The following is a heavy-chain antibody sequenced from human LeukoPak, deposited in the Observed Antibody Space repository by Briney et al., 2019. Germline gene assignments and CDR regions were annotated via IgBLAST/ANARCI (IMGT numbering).Heavy chain of an antibody. J-gene: IGHJ4*02. CDR3: ARDKDTAMTRPRDFDY. CDR1: GFPFSTYW. D-gene: IGHD5-18*01. Sequence: GGSLRLSCAASGFPFSTYWMSWVRQAPGKGLEWVANINQDGTEKYYVDSVKGRFTISRDNAKNSLYLQMNSLRAEDTAVYYCARDKDTAMTRPRDFDYWGQGTLVTVSS. CDR2: INQDGTEK. V-gene: IGHV3-7*01.